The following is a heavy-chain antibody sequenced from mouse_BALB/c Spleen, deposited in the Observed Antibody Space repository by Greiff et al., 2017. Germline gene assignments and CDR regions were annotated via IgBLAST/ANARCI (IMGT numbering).Heavy chain of an antibody. J-gene: IGHJ4*01. CDR3: AVNLYGSSSPYAMDY. CDR2: FSSGGGNT. V-gene: IGHV5-9*03. Sequence: EVKVVESGGGLVKPGGSLKLSCAASGFTFSSYTMSWVRPTPEKRLEWVATFSSGGGNTYYPDSVKGRFTISRDNAKNNLYLQMSSLRSEDTALYYCAVNLYGSSSPYAMDYWGQGTSVTVSS. D-gene: IGHD1-1*01. CDR1: GFTFSSYT.